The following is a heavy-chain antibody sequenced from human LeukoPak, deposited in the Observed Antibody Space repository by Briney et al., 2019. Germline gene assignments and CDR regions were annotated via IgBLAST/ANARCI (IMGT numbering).Heavy chain of an antibody. CDR2: IKQDGSEK. V-gene: IGHV3-7*01. CDR3: AGCSTVTTYYYSYYMDI. D-gene: IGHD4-17*01. J-gene: IGHJ6*03. Sequence: GGSLRLSCAASRFTFSNSWMSWVRLAPGKGMEWVANIKQDGSEKYYVDSVKGRFTISRDNAKNSLYLQMNSLRAEGTAVYYCAGCSTVTTYYYSYYMDIWGKGTTVTVSS. CDR1: RFTFSNSW.